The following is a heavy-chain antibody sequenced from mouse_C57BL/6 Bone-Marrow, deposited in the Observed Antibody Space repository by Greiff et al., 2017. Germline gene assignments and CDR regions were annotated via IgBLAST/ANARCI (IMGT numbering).Heavy chain of an antibody. Sequence: VQLQQSGAELMKPGASVKLSCKATGYTFTGYWIEWVKQRPGHGLEWIGEILPGSGSTNHNEKFKGKATFTADTSSNTAYMQLSSLTTEDSAIYYCAKIFDYWGQGTTLTVSS. CDR3: AKIFDY. V-gene: IGHV1-9*01. J-gene: IGHJ2*01. CDR1: GYTFTGYW. CDR2: ILPGSGST.